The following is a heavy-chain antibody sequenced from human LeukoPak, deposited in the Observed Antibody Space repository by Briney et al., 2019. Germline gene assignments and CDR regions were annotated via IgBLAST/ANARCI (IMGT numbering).Heavy chain of an antibody. Sequence: GGSLRLSCAVSGFTFSSYWMTWVRQAPGKELEWVAQIKTDGNEKYYVDSVKGRFTISRDNAKNSLYLQLSSLRSEDTAVYYCARDRNRLFDYWGQGTLVTVSS. CDR2: IKTDGNEK. D-gene: IGHD1-14*01. V-gene: IGHV3-7*05. J-gene: IGHJ4*02. CDR3: ARDRNRLFDY. CDR1: GFTFSSYW.